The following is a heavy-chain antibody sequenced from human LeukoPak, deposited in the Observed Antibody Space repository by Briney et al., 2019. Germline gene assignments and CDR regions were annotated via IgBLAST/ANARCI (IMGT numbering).Heavy chain of an antibody. CDR1: GFTFSSYS. CDR3: ARDLRYYYGSGSYAMDV. V-gene: IGHV3-21*01. D-gene: IGHD3-10*01. Sequence: PGGTLRLSCAASGFTFSSYSMNWVRQAPGKGLEWVSSISSSSSYIYYADSVKGRFTISRDNAKNSLYLQMNSLRAEDTAVYYCARDLRYYYGSGSYAMDVWGKGTTVTVSS. J-gene: IGHJ6*04. CDR2: ISSSSSYI.